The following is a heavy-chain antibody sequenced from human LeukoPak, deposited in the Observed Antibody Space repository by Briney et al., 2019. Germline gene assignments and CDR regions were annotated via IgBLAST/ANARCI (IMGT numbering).Heavy chain of an antibody. V-gene: IGHV3-33*08. CDR2: IWYDGSNK. CDR1: GFTFSNYW. J-gene: IGHJ3*02. Sequence: GGSLRLSCAASGFTFSNYWMTWVRQAPGKGLEWVAVIWYDGSNKYYADSVKGRFTISRDNSKNTLYLQMNSLRAEDTALFYCARGVYDFDIWGQGTMVTVSS. CDR3: ARGVYDFDI.